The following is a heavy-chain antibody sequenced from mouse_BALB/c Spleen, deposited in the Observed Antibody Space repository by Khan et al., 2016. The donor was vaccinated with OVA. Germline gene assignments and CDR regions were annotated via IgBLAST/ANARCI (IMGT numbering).Heavy chain of an antibody. D-gene: IGHD2-1*01. V-gene: IGHV5-9-3*01. CDR2: ISSAATYT. CDR3: TNGNYGWFAY. CDR1: GFTFSSFV. J-gene: IGHJ3*01. Sequence: EVQLQESGGGLVEPGGSLKLSCAASGFTFSSFVMSWVRQTPEKRLEWVATISSAATYTYYPDSVKGRFTISRDNAKHTLYLQMNSLRSDDTAIYYCTNGNYGWFAYWGQGTLVTVST.